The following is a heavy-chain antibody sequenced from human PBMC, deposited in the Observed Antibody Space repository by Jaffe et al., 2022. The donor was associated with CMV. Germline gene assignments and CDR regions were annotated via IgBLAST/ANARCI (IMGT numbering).Heavy chain of an antibody. Sequence: QVQLVESGGGVVQPGRSLRLSCAASGFTFSSYGMHWVRQAPGKGLEWVAVIWYDGSNKYYADSVKGRFTISRDNSKNTLYLQMNSLRAEDTAVYYCARDGERGSSWGGYFDYWGQGTLVTVSS. V-gene: IGHV3-33*08. D-gene: IGHD6-13*01. CDR3: ARDGERGSSWGGYFDY. J-gene: IGHJ4*02. CDR1: GFTFSSYG. CDR2: IWYDGSNK.